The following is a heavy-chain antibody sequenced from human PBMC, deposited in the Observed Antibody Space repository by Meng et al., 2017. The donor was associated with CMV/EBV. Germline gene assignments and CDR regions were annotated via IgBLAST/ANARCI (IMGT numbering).Heavy chain of an antibody. D-gene: IGHD6-19*01. CDR3: ARGDSSGSFWEQFDY. CDR1: GFTFSDYY. CDR2: ISSSSSYT. J-gene: IGHJ4*02. Sequence: VALVESGGGLVQPGGSLGLSCAASGFTFSDYYMSWIRQAPGKGLEWVSYISSSSSYTNYADSVKGRFTISRDNAKNSLYLQMNSLRAEDTAVYYCARGDSSGSFWEQFDYWGQGTLVTVSS. V-gene: IGHV3-11*05.